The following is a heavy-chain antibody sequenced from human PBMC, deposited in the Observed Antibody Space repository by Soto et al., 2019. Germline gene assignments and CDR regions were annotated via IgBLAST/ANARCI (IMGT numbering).Heavy chain of an antibody. Sequence: GGSLRLSCAASGFTFSSYGMHWVRQAPGKGLEWVAVISYDGSNKYYADSVKGRFTISRDNSKNTLYLQMNSLRAEDTAVYYCAKEELLEWLLGYYYYGMDVWGQGTTVTVSS. CDR1: GFTFSSYG. CDR2: ISYDGSNK. CDR3: AKEELLEWLLGYYYYGMDV. J-gene: IGHJ6*02. V-gene: IGHV3-30*18. D-gene: IGHD3-3*01.